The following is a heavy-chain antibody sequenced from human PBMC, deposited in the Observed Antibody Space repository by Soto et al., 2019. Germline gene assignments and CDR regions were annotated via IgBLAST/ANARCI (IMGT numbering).Heavy chain of an antibody. CDR3: TKDANAYNFYY. CDR2: ISYTGST. V-gene: IGHV4-59*11. CDR1: GGSINNHH. Sequence: PSETLSLTCKVSGGSINNHHWSWIRQPPGKGLEWIGFISYTGSTNYNPSLNSRVTISVDTSKNQFSLKLTSVTAADTAVYYCTKDANAYNFYYGGRGTLVTVSS. J-gene: IGHJ4*02. D-gene: IGHD2-8*01.